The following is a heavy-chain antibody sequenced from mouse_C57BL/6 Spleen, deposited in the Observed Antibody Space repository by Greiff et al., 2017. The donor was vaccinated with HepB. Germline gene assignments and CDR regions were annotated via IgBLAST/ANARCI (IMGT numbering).Heavy chain of an antibody. V-gene: IGHV1-80*01. J-gene: IGHJ2*01. CDR1: GYAFSSYW. Sequence: VQLQQSGAELVKPGASVKISCKASGYAFSSYWMNWVKQRPGKGLEWIGQIYPGDGDTNYNGKFKGKATLTADKSSSTAYMQLGSLTSEDSAVYFCARAYYGSSYFDYWGQGTTLTVSS. D-gene: IGHD1-1*01. CDR3: ARAYYGSSYFDY. CDR2: IYPGDGDT.